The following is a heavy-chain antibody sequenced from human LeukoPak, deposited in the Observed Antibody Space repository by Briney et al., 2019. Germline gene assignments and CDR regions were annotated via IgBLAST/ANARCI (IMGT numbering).Heavy chain of an antibody. CDR1: GGTFSSYA. V-gene: IGHV1-69*04. CDR2: IIPIFGIA. CDR3: ARGDYDGAFDI. D-gene: IGHD3-3*01. Sequence: SVKVSCKASGGTFSSYAISWVRQAPGQGLEWMGRIIPIFGIANYAQKFQGRVTITADKSTSTAYMELSSLRSEDTAVYYCARGDYDGAFDIWGQGTIVTVSS. J-gene: IGHJ3*02.